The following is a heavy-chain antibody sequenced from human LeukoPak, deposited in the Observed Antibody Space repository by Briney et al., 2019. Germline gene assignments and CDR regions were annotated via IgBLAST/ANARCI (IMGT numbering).Heavy chain of an antibody. CDR3: ARDRAGTTGNWFDP. CDR1: GYTFTSYG. D-gene: IGHD1-1*01. Sequence: GASVKVSCKASGYTFTSYGISWVRPAPGQGLEWMGWISAYNGNTNYAQKLQGRVTMTTDTSTSTAYMELRSLRSDDTAVYCCARDRAGTTGNWFDPWGQGTLVTVSS. J-gene: IGHJ5*02. CDR2: ISAYNGNT. V-gene: IGHV1-18*04.